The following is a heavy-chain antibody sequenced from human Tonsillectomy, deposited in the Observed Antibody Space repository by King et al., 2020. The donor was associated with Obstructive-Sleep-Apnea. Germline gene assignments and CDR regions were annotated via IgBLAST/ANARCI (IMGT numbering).Heavy chain of an antibody. D-gene: IGHD6-19*01. J-gene: IGHJ4*02. V-gene: IGHV3-30-3*01. Sequence: VQLVESGGGVVQPGRSLRLSCAASGFTFSNYAIHWVRQAPGKGLEWVAVISYDGSNKYYADSVKSRFTISRDNSKNTLYLQMNSLRAEDTAVYYCARPIAVTGTAIDYWGQGTLVTVSS. CDR3: ARPIAVTGTAIDY. CDR2: ISYDGSNK. CDR1: GFTFSNYA.